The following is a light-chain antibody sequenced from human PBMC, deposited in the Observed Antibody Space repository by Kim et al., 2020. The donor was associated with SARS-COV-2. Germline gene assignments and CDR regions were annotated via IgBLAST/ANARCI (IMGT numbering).Light chain of an antibody. CDR1: QGISTH. V-gene: IGKV1-27*01. J-gene: IGKJ1*01. CDR3: QKYSSAPWT. CDR2: ATS. Sequence: DIQMTQSPSSLSASVGDRVTITCRASQGISTHLAWYHQKPGKVPTLLIYATSALESGVPSRFSGSGSGTDFTLTISSLQPEDAGTYYSQKYSSAPWTFGPGTKVDIK.